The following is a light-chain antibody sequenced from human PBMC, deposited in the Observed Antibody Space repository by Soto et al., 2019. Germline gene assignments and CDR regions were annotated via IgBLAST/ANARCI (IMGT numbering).Light chain of an antibody. CDR1: QSVGTW. CDR2: GAS. V-gene: IGKV1-5*01. Sequence: DIQMTQSPSTLSASVGGRVTITCRASQSVGTWVAWYQQTPGKAPKLLIYGASNLESGVPSRFSGSGSGTEFTLTITTLQPDDFATYYCQHYRRNTWSVGPGTKVDI. J-gene: IGKJ1*01. CDR3: QHYRRNTWS.